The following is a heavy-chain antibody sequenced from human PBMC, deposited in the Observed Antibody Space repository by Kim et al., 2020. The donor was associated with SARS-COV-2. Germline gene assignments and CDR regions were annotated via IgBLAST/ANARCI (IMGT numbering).Heavy chain of an antibody. CDR1: GFTFSNYV. J-gene: IGHJ5*01. D-gene: IGHD3-9*01. CDR2: ISYDGSEE. Sequence: GGSLRLSCAVSGFTFSNYVMHWVRQAPGKGLEWVALISYDGSEECYADSVKGRFTISRDNSKNTLYLQMDSLRAEDTAVYYCAKVYNILTVYHDRSAFHSWGQGTLVTVSS. V-gene: IGHV3-30*18. CDR3: AKVYNILTVYHDRSAFHS.